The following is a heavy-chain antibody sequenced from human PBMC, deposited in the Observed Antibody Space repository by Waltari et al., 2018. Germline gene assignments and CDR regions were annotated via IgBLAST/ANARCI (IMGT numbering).Heavy chain of an antibody. V-gene: IGHV3-30-3*01. CDR3: ASLGAVTMVRGALGPYYMDV. Sequence: GWVAVISYDGSNKYYADSVKCRFTISRDNSKNTLYLQMNSLRAEDTAVYYCASLGAVTMVRGALGPYYMDVWGKGTTVTISS. J-gene: IGHJ6*03. CDR2: ISYDGSNK. D-gene: IGHD3-10*01.